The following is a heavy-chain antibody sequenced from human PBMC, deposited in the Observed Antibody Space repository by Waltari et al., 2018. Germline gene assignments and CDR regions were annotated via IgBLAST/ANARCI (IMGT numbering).Heavy chain of an antibody. Sequence: QVQIHQWGAVLLRPSATLSLTCAVSGGSFNDYSWSWIRQPPGKGLEWIGQINHSGDTDYNPSLMSRVSMSVDTSKKQVSLKLTSVTAADTAMYYCGNLARWGQGTRVTVSS. J-gene: IGHJ3*01. CDR3: GNLAR. CDR1: GGSFNDYS. D-gene: IGHD1-1*01. CDR2: INHSGDT. V-gene: IGHV4-34*01.